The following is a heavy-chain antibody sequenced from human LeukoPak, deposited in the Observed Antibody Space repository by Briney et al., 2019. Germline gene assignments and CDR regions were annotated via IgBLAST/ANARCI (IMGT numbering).Heavy chain of an antibody. CDR2: INPNSGGT. Sequence: VASVTVSFKASGYTFTGYYMHWVRQAPGQGLEWMGWINPNSGGTNYAQKFQGRVTMTTDTSTSTAYMELRSLRSDDTAVYYCARVFRVGGATLGDYWGQGTLVTVSS. CDR1: GYTFTGYY. D-gene: IGHD1-26*01. V-gene: IGHV1-2*02. CDR3: ARVFRVGGATLGDY. J-gene: IGHJ4*02.